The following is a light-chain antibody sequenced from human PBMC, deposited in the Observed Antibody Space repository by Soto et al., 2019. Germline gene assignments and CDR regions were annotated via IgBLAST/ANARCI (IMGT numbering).Light chain of an antibody. V-gene: IGKV1-39*01. CDR1: QSISTD. CDR2: AAS. J-gene: IGKJ1*01. CDR3: QQRYNSPWT. Sequence: IPMTQSPSSLSASVGDRVTITCQASQSISTDLNWYQQKPGKDPNQLIYAASSLRGGVPSRFSGSGSGTDFTLISSSLQPEDFANYYYQQRYNSPWTFGQGTKVEIK.